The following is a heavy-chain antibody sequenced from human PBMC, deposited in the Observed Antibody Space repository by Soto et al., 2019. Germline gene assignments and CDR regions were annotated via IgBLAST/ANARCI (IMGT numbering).Heavy chain of an antibody. V-gene: IGHV3-23*01. CDR1: GFTFSSYA. CDR3: AKGVSQYTPLALFDY. D-gene: IGHD5-18*01. CDR2: ISGSDGRT. J-gene: IGHJ4*02. Sequence: LRLSCAASGFTFSSYAMSWVRQAPGKGLEWVSTISGSDGRTYSTDSVKGRFTISRDNSRNTAYLQMNSLRVEDTAVYYCAKGVSQYTPLALFDYWGRGTLVTVSS.